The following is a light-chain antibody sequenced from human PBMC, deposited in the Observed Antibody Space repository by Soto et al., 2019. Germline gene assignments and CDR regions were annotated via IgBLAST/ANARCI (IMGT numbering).Light chain of an antibody. J-gene: IGKJ3*01. CDR2: AAS. CDR1: QAIGNS. Sequence: DIQMTQSPSSLSASVGDRVTITCRASQAIGNSLAWYQQKPGTVPKLLIYAASTVRSGVPSRFSGSGSGTDFTLTISGRQPEDVATYYCQKYHSVPFTFGPGTKVDIQ. V-gene: IGKV1-27*01. CDR3: QKYHSVPFT.